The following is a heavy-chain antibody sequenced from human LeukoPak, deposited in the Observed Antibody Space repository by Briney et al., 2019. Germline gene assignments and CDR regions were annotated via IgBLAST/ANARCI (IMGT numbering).Heavy chain of an antibody. J-gene: IGHJ4*02. Sequence: PSETLSLTCTVSGGSINPSCYSWIRQPPGKGLEWIGYIYYSGSTNYNPSLKSRVTISVETSKNEFSLKLRSVTAADTAVYYCARVTGYRIEDYFDYWGQGTLVTVSS. CDR2: IYYSGST. D-gene: IGHD6-13*01. CDR1: GGSINPSC. V-gene: IGHV4-59*01. CDR3: ARVTGYRIEDYFDY.